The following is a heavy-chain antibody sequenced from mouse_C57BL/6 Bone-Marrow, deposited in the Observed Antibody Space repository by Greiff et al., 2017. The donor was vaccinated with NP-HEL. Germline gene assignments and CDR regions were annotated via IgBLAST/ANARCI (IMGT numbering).Heavy chain of an antibody. CDR2: IYPGDGDT. V-gene: IGHV1-82*01. CDR3: ARALRGYYFDY. J-gene: IGHJ2*01. CDR1: GYAFSSSW. Sequence: VQRVESGPELVKPGASVKISCKASGYAFSSSWMNWVKQRPGKGLEWIGRIYPGDGDTNYNGKFKGKATLTADQSSSTAYMQLSSLTSEDSAVYGCARALRGYYFDYWGQGTTLTVSS.